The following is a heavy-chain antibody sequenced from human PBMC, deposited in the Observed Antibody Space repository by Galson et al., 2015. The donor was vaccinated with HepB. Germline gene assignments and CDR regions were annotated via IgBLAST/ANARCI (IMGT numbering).Heavy chain of an antibody. CDR1: GFTSSTYG. Sequence: PLRLSCAASGFTSSTYGLHWVRQAPGKGLEWVAVISYDGNNKYYADSVKGRFTISRDNSKNMLYLQMNSLRVEDTAVYYCAKVSTPYGDYGDYFHGMDVWGQGTSVTVSS. V-gene: IGHV3-30*18. D-gene: IGHD4-17*01. J-gene: IGHJ6*02. CDR2: ISYDGNNK. CDR3: AKVSTPYGDYGDYFHGMDV.